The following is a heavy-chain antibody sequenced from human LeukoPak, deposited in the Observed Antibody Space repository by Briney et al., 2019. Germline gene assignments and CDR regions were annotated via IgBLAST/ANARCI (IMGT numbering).Heavy chain of an antibody. J-gene: IGHJ4*02. Sequence: SVKVSCKASGGTFSSYAISWVRQAPGQGLEWMGGTIPIFGTANYAQKFQGRVTITADESTSTAYMELSSLRSEDTAVYYCARDSQGFGGYNHSFDYWGQGTLVTVSS. CDR2: TIPIFGTA. CDR3: ARDSQGFGGYNHSFDY. D-gene: IGHD3-10*01. CDR1: GGTFSSYA. V-gene: IGHV1-69*13.